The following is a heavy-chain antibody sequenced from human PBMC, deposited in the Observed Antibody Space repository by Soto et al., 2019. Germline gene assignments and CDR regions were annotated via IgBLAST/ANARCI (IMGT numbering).Heavy chain of an antibody. CDR2: ISSSSSTI. J-gene: IGHJ4*02. V-gene: IGHV3-48*01. CDR3: ATTTLLLWFGEPH. Sequence: GGSLRLSCAASGFTFSSYSMNWVRQAPGKGLEWVSYISSSSSTIYYADSVKGRFTISRDNAKNSLYLQMNSLRAEDTAVYYCATTTLLLWFGEPHWGQGTLVTVS. CDR1: GFTFSSYS. D-gene: IGHD3-10*01.